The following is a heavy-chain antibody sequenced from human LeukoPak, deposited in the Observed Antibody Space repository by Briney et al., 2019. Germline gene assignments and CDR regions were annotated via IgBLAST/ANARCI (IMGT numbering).Heavy chain of an antibody. V-gene: IGHV3-7*03. D-gene: IGHD5-18*01. CDR1: GFTFSSCW. CDR3: AKKRGSNYGDFDY. Sequence: PGGSLRLSCVVSGFTFSSCWMSWVRQAPGKGLEWVANIKGDGSERYYADSVKGRFTISRDNAKNSLYLEMNSLRAEDTAVYYCAKKRGSNYGDFDYWGQGTLVTVSS. CDR2: IKGDGSER. J-gene: IGHJ4*02.